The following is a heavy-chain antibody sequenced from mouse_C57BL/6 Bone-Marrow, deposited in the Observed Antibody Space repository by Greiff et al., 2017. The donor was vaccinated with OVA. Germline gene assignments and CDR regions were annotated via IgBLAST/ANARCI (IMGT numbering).Heavy chain of an antibody. CDR1: GYSFTSYY. CDR3: ARGGSDYYGSSRAWFAY. D-gene: IGHD1-1*01. CDR2: IYPGSGNT. V-gene: IGHV1-66*01. Sequence: QVQLQQSGPELVKPGASVKISCKASGYSFTSYYIHWVKQRPGQGLEWIGWIYPGSGNTKYNEKFKGKATLTADTSSSTAYMQLSSLTSEDSAVYYCARGGSDYYGSSRAWFAYWGQGTLVTVSA. J-gene: IGHJ3*01.